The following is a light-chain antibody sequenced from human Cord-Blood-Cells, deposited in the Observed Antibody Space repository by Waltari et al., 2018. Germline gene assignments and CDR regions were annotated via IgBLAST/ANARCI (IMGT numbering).Light chain of an antibody. CDR1: QSVSSSY. V-gene: IGKV3-20*01. CDR3: QQYGSSPPIT. Sequence: EIVLTQSPGTLSLSPGERATLSCRASQSVSSSYLAWYQQKPGQAPRLLIYGASIRATGIPDRFSGSGSGTDVTLTISRLEPEEFAVYYCQQYGSSPPITFGGGTKVEIK. J-gene: IGKJ4*02. CDR2: GAS.